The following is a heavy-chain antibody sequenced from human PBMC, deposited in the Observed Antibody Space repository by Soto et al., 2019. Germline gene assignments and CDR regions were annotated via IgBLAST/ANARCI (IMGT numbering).Heavy chain of an antibody. D-gene: IGHD2-21*01. CDR3: TFGSWSGEVFDI. CDR1: GGTFSTYS. V-gene: IGHV1-69*02. Sequence: QVQLVQSGAEVKKPGSSVKVSCKDSGGTFSTYSMFWVRQAPGQGLEWMGRIIPMLGVRNNAQRFQDRVTITADKSTATVHMELSSLRSEDTALYYCTFGSWSGEVFDIWGQGTMVTVSS. CDR2: IIPMLGVR. J-gene: IGHJ3*02.